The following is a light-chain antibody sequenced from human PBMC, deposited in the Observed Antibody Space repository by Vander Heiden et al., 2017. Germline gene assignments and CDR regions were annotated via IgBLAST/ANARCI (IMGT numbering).Light chain of an antibody. V-gene: IGKV3-11*01. CDR1: QSVSSN. CDR2: DDS. CDR3: QYRRNWPPPST. Sequence: EIVLKQTPATLSLSPWERATLTCRASQSVSSNFAWYRQQPEQATSLLIHDDSNTTTGSPARFSCSGSGTDFALTISILEPEDFAVEYCQYRRNWPPPSTFGQGTKLEIK. J-gene: IGKJ2*01.